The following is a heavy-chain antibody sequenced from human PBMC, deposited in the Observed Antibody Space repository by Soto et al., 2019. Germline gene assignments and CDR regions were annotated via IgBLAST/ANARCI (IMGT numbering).Heavy chain of an antibody. Sequence: QVQLVESGGGVVQPGRSLRLSCAASGFPFSSYGMHWVREAPGKGLEWVAVISYDGSNKYYADSVKGRLTFSRDNSASTLYLQMNSLRPEDTALYYCVGGQYYFDYRGQGTLVTVSP. D-gene: IGHD3-10*01. V-gene: IGHV3-30*03. CDR1: GFPFSSYG. J-gene: IGHJ4*02. CDR2: ISYDGSNK. CDR3: VGGQYYFDY.